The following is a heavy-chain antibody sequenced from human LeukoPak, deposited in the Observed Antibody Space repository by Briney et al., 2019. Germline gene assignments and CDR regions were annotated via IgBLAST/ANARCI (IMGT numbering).Heavy chain of an antibody. Sequence: GGTLRLFCAASGLTFSRYSMNGVREAPGKGREGGSSISFRSSYIYYADSVKGRFTISRDNAKNSLYLQMNSLRAEDTAVYYCARDAYVDYWGQGTLVTVSS. CDR2: ISFRSSYI. V-gene: IGHV3-21*01. CDR3: ARDAYVDY. D-gene: IGHD3-10*02. CDR1: GLTFSRYS. J-gene: IGHJ4*02.